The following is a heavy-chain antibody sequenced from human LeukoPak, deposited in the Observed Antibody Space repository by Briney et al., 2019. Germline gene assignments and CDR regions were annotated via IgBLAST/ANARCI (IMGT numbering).Heavy chain of an antibody. CDR1: GGSISSSNW. Sequence: SETLSLTCAVSGGSISSSNWWSWVRQPPGKGLEWIGEIYHSGSTNYNPSLKGRVTISVDKSKNQFSLKLSSVTAADTAVYYCARDPTAMVPYYYYYGMDVWGQGTTVTVSS. D-gene: IGHD5-18*01. CDR3: ARDPTAMVPYYYYYGMDV. J-gene: IGHJ6*02. CDR2: IYHSGST. V-gene: IGHV4-4*02.